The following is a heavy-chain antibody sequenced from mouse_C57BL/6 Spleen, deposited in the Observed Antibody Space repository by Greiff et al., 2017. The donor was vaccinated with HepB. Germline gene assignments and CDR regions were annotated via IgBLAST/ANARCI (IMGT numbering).Heavy chain of an antibody. CDR2: IDPSDSYT. J-gene: IGHJ2*01. V-gene: IGHV1-59*01. D-gene: IGHD2-3*01. Sequence: QVQLQQSGAELVRPGTSVKLSCKASGYTFTSYWMHWVKQRPGQGLEWIGVIDPSDSYTNYNQKFKGKATLTVDTSSSTAYMQLSSLTSEDSAVYYCARYGGDGYYPYYFDYWGQGTTLTVSS. CDR3: ARYGGDGYYPYYFDY. CDR1: GYTFTSYW.